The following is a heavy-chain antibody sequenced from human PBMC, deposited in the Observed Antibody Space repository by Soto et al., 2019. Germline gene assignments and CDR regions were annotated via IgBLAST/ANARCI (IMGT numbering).Heavy chain of an antibody. V-gene: IGHV4-59*08. CDR2: VYSTGGT. Sequence: QVQLQQSGPGLVKPSETLSLTCSVSSGPTSSHNWGWIRQTPGRGLEWIGYVYSTGGTSYNPSLNSRVTISADTSTNHISLTLTSVTAADTAIYYCVRQGIGNLHGLVDLWGQVTTVRVSS. CDR1: SGPTSSHN. J-gene: IGHJ6*02. CDR3: VRQGIGNLHGLVDL. D-gene: IGHD1-1*01.